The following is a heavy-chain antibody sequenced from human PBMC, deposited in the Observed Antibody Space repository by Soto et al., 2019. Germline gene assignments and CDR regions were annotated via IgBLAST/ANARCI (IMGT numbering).Heavy chain of an antibody. J-gene: IGHJ1*01. V-gene: IGHV4-59*01. Sequence: SETRSLTCTVSGGSISSYYWSWIRQPPGKGLEWIGYIYYSGSTNYNPSLKSRVTISVDTSKNQFSLKLSSVTAADTAVYYCARGSVGSGWPEYFQHWGQGTLVTVSS. CDR1: GGSISSYY. D-gene: IGHD6-19*01. CDR3: ARGSVGSGWPEYFQH. CDR2: IYYSGST.